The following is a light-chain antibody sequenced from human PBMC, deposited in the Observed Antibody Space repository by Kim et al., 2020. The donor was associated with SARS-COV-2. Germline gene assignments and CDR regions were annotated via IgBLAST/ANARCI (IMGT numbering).Light chain of an antibody. J-gene: IGLJ2*01. CDR3: QSYDSSNQV. V-gene: IGLV6-57*03. Sequence: GKTVTISCTRSSGSMASNYVQWYQQRPGSAPTTVIYADNQRPSGVPDRFSGSIDSSSNSASLTISGLKTEDEADYYCQSYDSSNQVFGGGTQLTVL. CDR2: ADN. CDR1: SGSMASNY.